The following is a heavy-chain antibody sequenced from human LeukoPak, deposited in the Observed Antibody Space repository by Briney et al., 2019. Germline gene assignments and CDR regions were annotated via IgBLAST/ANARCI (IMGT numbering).Heavy chain of an antibody. CDR2: ISAYNGNT. J-gene: IGHJ4*02. Sequence: ASVKVSCKASGYTFTSYGISWVRQAPGQGLEWMGWISAYNGNTNYAQKLQGRVTMTTDTSTSTAYMELRSLRSDDTAVYYCARGRVGYSSGWYYVYWGQGTLVTVSS. V-gene: IGHV1-18*01. D-gene: IGHD6-19*01. CDR3: ARGRVGYSSGWYYVY. CDR1: GYTFTSYG.